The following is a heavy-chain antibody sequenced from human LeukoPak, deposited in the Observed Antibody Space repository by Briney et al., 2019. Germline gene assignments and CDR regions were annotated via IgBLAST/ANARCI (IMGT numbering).Heavy chain of an antibody. CDR3: ARDRGGYYDSSGYYVRFDP. J-gene: IGHJ5*02. D-gene: IGHD3-22*01. CDR1: GGSISSYY. CDR2: IYYSGST. V-gene: IGHV4-59*01. Sequence: ASETLSLTCTVSGGSISSYYWSWIRQPPGKGLEWIGYIYYSGSTNYNPSLKSRVTISVDTSKNQFSLKLSSVTAADTAAYYCARDRGGYYDSSGYYVRFDPWGQGTLVTVSS.